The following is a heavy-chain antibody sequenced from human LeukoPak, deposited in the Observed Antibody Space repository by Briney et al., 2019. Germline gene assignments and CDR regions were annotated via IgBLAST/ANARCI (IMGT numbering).Heavy chain of an antibody. Sequence: GSLRLSCAASGFTFSSYSMNWVRQAPGKGLEWIGSIYYSGSTYYNPSLKSRVTISVDTSRNQFSLNLSSVTAADTAVYYCARGRIGTYDRHAFDIWGQGTMVTVSS. V-gene: IGHV4-38-2*01. D-gene: IGHD1-26*01. J-gene: IGHJ3*02. CDR2: IYYSGST. CDR1: GFTFSSYS. CDR3: ARGRIGTYDRHAFDI.